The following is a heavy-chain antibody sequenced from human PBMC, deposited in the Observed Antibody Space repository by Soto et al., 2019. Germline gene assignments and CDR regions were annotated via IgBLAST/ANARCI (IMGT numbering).Heavy chain of an antibody. D-gene: IGHD6-13*01. CDR2: SYYSGDT. CDR3: ASLQVPGNFDY. Sequence: PSETLSLTCTVSGGSIRSSNYYWAWVRQPPGKGLEWIANSYYSGDTYFHPSLRSRLTVSVDTSKNQFSLKLSSLTAADTAMYYCASLQVPGNFDYWGQGTLVTVSS. CDR1: GGSIRSSNYY. J-gene: IGHJ4*02. V-gene: IGHV4-39*01.